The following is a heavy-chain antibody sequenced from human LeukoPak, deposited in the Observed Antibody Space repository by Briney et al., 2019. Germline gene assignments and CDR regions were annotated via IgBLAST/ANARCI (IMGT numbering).Heavy chain of an antibody. CDR1: GGTFSSYA. J-gene: IGHJ6*03. D-gene: IGHD1-26*01. CDR2: ISAYNGNA. V-gene: IGHV1-18*01. Sequence: ASVNVSCKASGGTFSSYAISWVRQAPGQGREWMGGISAYNGNANYAQNLQGRVTMTTDTSTSTAYMELRSLRSDDTAVYYCARVNRIVGATTFADYYYYMDGWGKGTTVTNSS. CDR3: ARVNRIVGATTFADYYYYMDG.